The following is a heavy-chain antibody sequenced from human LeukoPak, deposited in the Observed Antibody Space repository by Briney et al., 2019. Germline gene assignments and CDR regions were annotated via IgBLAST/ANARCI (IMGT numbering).Heavy chain of an antibody. V-gene: IGHV1-3*01. CDR1: GHTSTTYA. CDR3: ARGYCSSTSCYMDV. J-gene: IGHJ6*02. Sequence: VASVKVSCKASGHTSTTYAIHWVRQAPGQGLEWMGWINAGNGNIKYSQKFQGRVTITGDTSASTVYMELSSLRSEDTAVYYCARGYCSSTSCYMDVWGQGTTVT. D-gene: IGHD2-2*01. CDR2: INAGNGNI.